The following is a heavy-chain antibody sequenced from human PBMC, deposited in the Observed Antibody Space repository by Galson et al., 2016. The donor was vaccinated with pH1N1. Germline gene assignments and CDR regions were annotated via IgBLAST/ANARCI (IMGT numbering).Heavy chain of an antibody. Sequence: SVKVSCKASGYIFTGNYMHWVRQAPGQGLEWIGWIKTSSGETHYAQKFQGRVTMITDTSPSTAYMELSALTSDDTAVYFCARVRFRHFGLDVWGQGTTVTVSS. J-gene: IGHJ6*02. CDR3: ARVRFRHFGLDV. D-gene: IGHD3-3*01. CDR1: GYIFTGNY. CDR2: IKTSSGET. V-gene: IGHV1-2*02.